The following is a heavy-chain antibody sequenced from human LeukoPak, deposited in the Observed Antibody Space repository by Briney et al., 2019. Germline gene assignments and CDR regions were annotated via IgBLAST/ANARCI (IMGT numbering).Heavy chain of an antibody. CDR1: GFTFDGYA. CDR2: ISWNSGSI. Sequence: GGSLRLSCAASGFTFDGYAMHWVRQAPGKGLEWVSGISWNSGSIGYADSVKGRFTISRDNAKNSLYLQMNSLRAEGTALYYCATQSYWGQGTLVTVSS. V-gene: IGHV3-9*01. J-gene: IGHJ4*02. CDR3: ATQSY.